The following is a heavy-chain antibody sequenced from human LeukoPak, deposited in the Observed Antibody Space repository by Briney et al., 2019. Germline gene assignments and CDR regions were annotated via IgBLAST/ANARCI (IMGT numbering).Heavy chain of an antibody. Sequence: PGGSLRLSCAASGFTFSSHTMHWVRQAPGKGLEWVAVISYDGSDKYYADSVKGRFTISRDNSKNTLYLQMNSLRAEDTAVYYCATDIVVVPVASRGGYSYGDPTDYWGQGTLVTASS. CDR1: GFTFSSHT. J-gene: IGHJ4*02. D-gene: IGHD2-2*01. CDR3: ATDIVVVPVASRGGYSYGDPTDY. CDR2: ISYDGSDK. V-gene: IGHV3-30*01.